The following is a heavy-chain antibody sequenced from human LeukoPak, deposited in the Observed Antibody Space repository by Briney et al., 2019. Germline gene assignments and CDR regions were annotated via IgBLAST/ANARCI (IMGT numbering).Heavy chain of an antibody. V-gene: IGHV1-2*02. J-gene: IGHJ4*02. CDR1: GYTFTSYG. Sequence: ASVKVSCKASGYTFTSYGISWVRQAPGQGLEWMGWINPNSGGTNYAQKFQGRVTMTRDTSISTAYMELSRLRSDDTAVYYCARDLLLWFGSPFDYWGQGTLVTVSS. D-gene: IGHD3-10*01. CDR3: ARDLLLWFGSPFDY. CDR2: INPNSGGT.